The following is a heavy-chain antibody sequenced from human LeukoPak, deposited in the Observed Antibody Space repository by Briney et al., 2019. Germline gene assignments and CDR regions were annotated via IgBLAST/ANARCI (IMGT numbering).Heavy chain of an antibody. CDR1: GDSFNYYF. Sequence: SETLSLTCTVSGDSFNYYFYSWIRQPPGKGLEWIGHIYYSGGTNYNPSFKSRVIMSVDTSKSQFALNLRSVTAADTAVYYCARHGTAGGRLVNWGQGTLVTVSS. CDR3: ARHGTAGGRLVN. D-gene: IGHD6-13*01. V-gene: IGHV4-59*08. J-gene: IGHJ1*01. CDR2: IYYSGGT.